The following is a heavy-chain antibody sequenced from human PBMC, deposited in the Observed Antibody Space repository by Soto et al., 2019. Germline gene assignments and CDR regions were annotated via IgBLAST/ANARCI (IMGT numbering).Heavy chain of an antibody. D-gene: IGHD2-2*01. CDR3: ARDWSPYCSSTSCYFGWFDP. CDR2: INAGNGNT. Sequence: ASVKVSCKASGYTFTGFPIHWVRQAPGQRLEWMGWINAGNGNTKYSQKFQGRVTITRDTSASTAYMELSSLRSEDTAVYYCARDWSPYCSSTSCYFGWFDPWGQGTLVTVSS. CDR1: GYTFTGFP. V-gene: IGHV1-3*01. J-gene: IGHJ5*02.